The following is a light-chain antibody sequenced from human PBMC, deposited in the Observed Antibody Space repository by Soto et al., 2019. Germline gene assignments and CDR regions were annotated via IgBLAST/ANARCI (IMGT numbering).Light chain of an antibody. CDR1: QSVSSSY. Sequence: EIVLTQSPGTLSLSPGERATLSCRASQSVSSSYLAWYQQKPGQAPRLLIYGATSRATGIPERFSGSGSGTDFTLTTSRLEPDDCAVYYCQQYGSARTFGQGTKVEIK. CDR3: QQYGSART. J-gene: IGKJ1*01. CDR2: GAT. V-gene: IGKV3-20*01.